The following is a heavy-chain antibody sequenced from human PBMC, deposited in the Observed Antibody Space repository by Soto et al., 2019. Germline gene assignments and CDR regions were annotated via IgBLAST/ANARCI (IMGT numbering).Heavy chain of an antibody. CDR3: ATDGVGWKFLEWSYSDY. D-gene: IGHD3-3*01. CDR1: GFTFSSYG. V-gene: IGHV3-33*01. Sequence: QVQLVESGGGVVQPGRSLRLSCAASGFTFSSYGMHWVRQAPGKGLEWVAVIWYDGSNKYYADSVKGRFTISRDNSKNTLYLQMNSLRAEDTAVYYCATDGVGWKFLEWSYSDYWGQGTLVTVSS. J-gene: IGHJ4*02. CDR2: IWYDGSNK.